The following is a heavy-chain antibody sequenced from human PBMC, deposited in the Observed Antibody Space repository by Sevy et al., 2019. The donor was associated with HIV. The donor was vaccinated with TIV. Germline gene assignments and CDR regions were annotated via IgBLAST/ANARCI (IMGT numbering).Heavy chain of an antibody. J-gene: IGHJ4*02. D-gene: IGHD3-22*01. CDR2: ISGSGGSGDKT. V-gene: IGHV3-23*01. Sequence: GGSLRLSCAASGFTCSNYAMNWVRQAPGKGLEWVSGISGSGGSGDKTNYADSVKGRFTISRDDSKNSLYLHLNSLRAEDTAIYYCARKYDSSGYFDYWGQGTLVTVSS. CDR3: ARKYDSSGYFDY. CDR1: GFTCSNYA.